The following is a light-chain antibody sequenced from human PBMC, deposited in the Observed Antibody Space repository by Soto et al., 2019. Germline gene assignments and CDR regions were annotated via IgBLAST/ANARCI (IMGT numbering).Light chain of an antibody. CDR2: VAS. V-gene: IGKV1-39*01. CDR1: QSITTY. CDR3: QQSYSTPWT. J-gene: IGKJ1*01. Sequence: DIQMTQSPSSLSASVGDRVSITCRASQSITTYLNWYQQKPGTAPTLLIYVASSLQSGVPSRFSGSGSGTDFTLTISNLQPEDFATYYCQQSYSTPWTFGQGTKVEIK.